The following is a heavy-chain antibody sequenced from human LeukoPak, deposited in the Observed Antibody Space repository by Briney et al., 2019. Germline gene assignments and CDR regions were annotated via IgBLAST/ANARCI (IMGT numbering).Heavy chain of an antibody. V-gene: IGHV3-21*01. Sequence: GGSLRLSCAASGFTFSSYAMSWVRQAPGKGLEWVSSISSSSSYIYYADSVKGRFTISRDNAKNSLYLQMNSLRAEDTAVYYCASDAVVVPAASYFDYWGQGTLVTVSS. CDR3: ASDAVVVPAASYFDY. CDR1: GFTFSSYA. J-gene: IGHJ4*02. CDR2: ISSSSSYI. D-gene: IGHD2-2*01.